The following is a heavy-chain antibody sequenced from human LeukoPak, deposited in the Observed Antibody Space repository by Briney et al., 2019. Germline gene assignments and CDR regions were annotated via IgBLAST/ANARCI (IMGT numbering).Heavy chain of an antibody. CDR2: IYHSGRS. CDR1: GDSISNGVKY. V-gene: IGHV4-31*03. CDR3: ARDQVECTGGTCQSRVGFDF. J-gene: IGHJ4*02. D-gene: IGHD2-8*02. Sequence: SETLSLTCTVSGDSISNGVKYWSWIRQHPGRGLEWIGHIYHSGRSYYNPSLKSRITMSVDTSKNQFSLNLSSVTAADTAVYYCARDQVECTGGTCQSRVGFDFWGQGTLVTVSS.